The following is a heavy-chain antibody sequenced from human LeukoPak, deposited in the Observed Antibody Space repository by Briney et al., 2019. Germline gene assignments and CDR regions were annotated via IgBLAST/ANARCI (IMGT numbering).Heavy chain of an antibody. J-gene: IGHJ4*02. CDR2: IYSSGST. Sequence: PSETLSLTCTVSGGSISNYYWSWIRQPAGKGLEWIGRIYSSGSTNYNPSLKSRVTMSVDTSKNQFSLKLSSVTAADTAAYYCARCYKDSGDYPYYFDNWGQGTQVTVSS. V-gene: IGHV4-4*07. CDR3: ARCYKDSGDYPYYFDN. CDR1: GGSISNYY. D-gene: IGHD1-26*01.